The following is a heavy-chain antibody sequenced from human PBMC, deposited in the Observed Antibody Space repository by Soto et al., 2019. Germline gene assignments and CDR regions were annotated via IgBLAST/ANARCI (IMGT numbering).Heavy chain of an antibody. CDR1: GYTFTAYY. Sequence: ASVKVSCKASGYTFTAYYIHWVRQAPGQGLEWMGWIHPNSGATKFAQKFQGRVTLTRDTSISTAYMELISLKSDDTAVYHCARAGLTTLALATPYWGQGTLVTVSS. D-gene: IGHD5-12*01. J-gene: IGHJ4*01. CDR2: IHPNSGAT. CDR3: ARAGLTTLALATPY. V-gene: IGHV1-2*02.